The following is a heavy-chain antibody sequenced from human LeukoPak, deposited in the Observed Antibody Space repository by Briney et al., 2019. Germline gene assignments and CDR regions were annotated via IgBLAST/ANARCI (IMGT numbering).Heavy chain of an antibody. V-gene: IGHV4-39*01. CDR3: ARSSGSYFVFDY. CDR1: GGSISSSSYY. J-gene: IGHJ4*02. Sequence: SETLSLACTVSGGSISSSSYYWGWIRQPPGKGLEWIGSIYYSGSTYYNPSLKSRVTISVDTSKNQFSLKLSSVTAAGTAVYYCARSSGSYFVFDYWGQGTLVTVSS. CDR2: IYYSGST. D-gene: IGHD1-26*01.